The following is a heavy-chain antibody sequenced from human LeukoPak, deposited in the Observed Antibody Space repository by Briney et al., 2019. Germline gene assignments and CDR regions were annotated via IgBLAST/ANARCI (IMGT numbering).Heavy chain of an antibody. V-gene: IGHV4-39*07. Sequence: SETLSLTCTVSGGSISSSNYYWGWIRQPPGKGLEWIGSMYYSGSTYYNPSLKSRVTISVDTSKNQFSLKLSSVTAADTAVYYCARDLGSSGYYDYWGQGTLVTVSS. CDR1: GGSISSSNYY. J-gene: IGHJ4*02. CDR2: MYYSGST. CDR3: ARDLGSSGYYDY. D-gene: IGHD2-15*01.